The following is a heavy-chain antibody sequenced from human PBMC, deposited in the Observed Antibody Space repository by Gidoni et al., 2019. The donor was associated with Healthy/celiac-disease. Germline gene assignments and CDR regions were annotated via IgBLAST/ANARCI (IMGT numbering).Heavy chain of an antibody. Sequence: QVQMVESGGGVVQPGGSLTLYCSACGFPFSSYGMHLVRQAPGKGLKWVAVISYDGSNKYYADSVKGRFTISRDNSKNTLYLQMNSLRAEDTAVYYCAKWAVDDYDSSGYYDYFDYWGQGTLVTVSS. CDR3: AKWAVDDYDSSGYYDYFDY. J-gene: IGHJ4*02. CDR2: ISYDGSNK. CDR1: GFPFSSYG. V-gene: IGHV3-30*18. D-gene: IGHD3-22*01.